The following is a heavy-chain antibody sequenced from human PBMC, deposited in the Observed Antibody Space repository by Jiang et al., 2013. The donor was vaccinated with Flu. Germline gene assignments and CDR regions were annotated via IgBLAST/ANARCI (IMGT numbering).Heavy chain of an antibody. CDR3: AKDRFGYSSSWYYFDY. Sequence: AVISYDGSNKHYADSVKGRFTISRDNSKNTLYLQMNSLRAEDTAVYWCAKDRFGYSSSWYYFDYWGQGTMVTVSS. J-gene: IGHJ4*02. V-gene: IGHV3-30*18. D-gene: IGHD6-13*01. CDR2: ISYDGSNK.